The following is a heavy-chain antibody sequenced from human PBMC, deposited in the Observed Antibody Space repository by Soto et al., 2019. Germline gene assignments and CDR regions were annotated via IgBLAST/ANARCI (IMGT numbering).Heavy chain of an antibody. D-gene: IGHD2-15*01. Sequence: QVQLQESGPRLVKPSGTLSLTCAVSGASISSPNWWTWVRQPAGKGLEWIGEIYHTGSTKHNPSLKSRVTISLDKSNNQFSLNLSSVTAADTAVYYCATLPPRIVVVVLPIPTWGQGTLVTVSS. CDR1: GASISSPNW. CDR2: IYHTGST. CDR3: ATLPPRIVVVVLPIPT. J-gene: IGHJ4*02. V-gene: IGHV4-4*02.